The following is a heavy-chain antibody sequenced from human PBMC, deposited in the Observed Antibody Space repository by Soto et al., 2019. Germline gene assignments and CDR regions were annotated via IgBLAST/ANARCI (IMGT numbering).Heavy chain of an antibody. CDR1: GFTLSGYA. D-gene: IGHD6-6*01. CDR3: ARRARPDFYYMDV. CDR2: ISSNGVGT. Sequence: EVQLAESGGGLAQPGGSLRLSCAASGFTLSGYAMEWVRQAPGKGLEYVSGISSNGVGTYYANSVQGRFTIYRDNSKNTVYLQMGSLRPDDIAVYYCARRARPDFYYMDVWGKGTTVTVSS. V-gene: IGHV3-64*01. J-gene: IGHJ6*03.